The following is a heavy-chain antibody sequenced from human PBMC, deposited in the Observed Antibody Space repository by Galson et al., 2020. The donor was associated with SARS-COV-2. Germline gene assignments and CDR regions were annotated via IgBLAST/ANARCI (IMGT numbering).Heavy chain of an antibody. D-gene: IGHD3-3*01. Sequence: SETLSLTCTVSGGSISSSSYYWGWIRQPPGKGLEWIGSIYYSGSTYYNPSLKSRVTISVDTSKNQFSLKLSSVTAADTAVYYCARRVTYYDFWSGYYSPQGNDAFDIWGQGTMVTVSS. CDR3: ARRVTYYDFWSGYYSPQGNDAFDI. CDR1: GGSISSSSYY. CDR2: IYYSGST. V-gene: IGHV4-39*01. J-gene: IGHJ3*02.